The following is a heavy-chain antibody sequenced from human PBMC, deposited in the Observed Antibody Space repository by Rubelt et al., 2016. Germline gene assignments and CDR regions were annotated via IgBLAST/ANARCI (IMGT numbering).Heavy chain of an antibody. Sequence: EVQLVQSGAEVKKPGASLRISCKGSGYSFTSYWISWVRQMPGKGLEWMGRLDPSDSYTNYSPCCQGDVAISADKSISTAYLQWSSLKASDTAMYYCARSSGTTVTTVDYWGQGTLVTVSS. CDR2: LDPSDSYT. V-gene: IGHV5-10-1*03. J-gene: IGHJ4*02. CDR3: ARSSGTTVTTVDY. D-gene: IGHD4-17*01. CDR1: GYSFTSYW.